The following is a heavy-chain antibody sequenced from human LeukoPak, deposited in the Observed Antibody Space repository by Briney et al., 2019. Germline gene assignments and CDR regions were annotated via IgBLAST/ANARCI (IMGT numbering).Heavy chain of an antibody. CDR3: ARGSYDGYNSENWFDP. Sequence: ASVKVSCKASVYTFTSYYMHWVRQAPAQGLEGTGIITHSGGSTRYAQQFPGRVTLTRVMYTSTVYKELSSLRSEDTAVYYCARGSYDGYNSENWFDPWGQGTLVTVSS. CDR2: ITHSGGST. D-gene: IGHD5-24*01. V-gene: IGHV1-46*01. J-gene: IGHJ5*02. CDR1: VYTFTSYY.